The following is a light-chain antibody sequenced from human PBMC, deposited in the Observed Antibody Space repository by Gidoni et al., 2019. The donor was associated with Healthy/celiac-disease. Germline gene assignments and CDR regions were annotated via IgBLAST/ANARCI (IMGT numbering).Light chain of an antibody. Sequence: DILMTQSPATLSLSPGERATLSCRASQSVSSNLAWYQQKPGQAPRLLIYGAYTRATGIPARLSGSGSGTEFTLTISSLQSEDFAVYYCQQYNKWPPMYTFGQGTKLEIK. V-gene: IGKV3-15*01. CDR2: GAY. J-gene: IGKJ2*01. CDR3: QQYNKWPPMYT. CDR1: QSVSSN.